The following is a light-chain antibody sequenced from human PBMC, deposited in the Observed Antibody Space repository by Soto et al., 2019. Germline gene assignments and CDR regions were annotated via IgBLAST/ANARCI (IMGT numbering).Light chain of an antibody. V-gene: IGKV1-5*03. CDR1: QSIDVW. J-gene: IGKJ1*01. CDR3: QQYKTYWT. CDR2: MAS. Sequence: DIQMTQSPSTLSASVGDRVTITCRASQSIDVWLAWYQQKPGKAPKVLIYMASSLESGVPSRFSGTGSGTEFTLTISSLQPDDFATYYCQQYKTYWTFGQGIKVEIK.